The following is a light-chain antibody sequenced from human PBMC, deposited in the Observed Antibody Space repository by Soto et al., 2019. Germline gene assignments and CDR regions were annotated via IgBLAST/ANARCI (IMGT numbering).Light chain of an antibody. Sequence: EIVLTQSPATLSVSPGERASLSCRASQTVGSNLAWYQQKPGQTPRLLIYGASTRAAGIAARFSGSGSGTDFTLTISSLQSEDFAVYYCQQYNNWPITFGEGTRLEIQ. CDR3: QQYNNWPIT. CDR2: GAS. V-gene: IGKV3-15*01. J-gene: IGKJ5*01. CDR1: QTVGSN.